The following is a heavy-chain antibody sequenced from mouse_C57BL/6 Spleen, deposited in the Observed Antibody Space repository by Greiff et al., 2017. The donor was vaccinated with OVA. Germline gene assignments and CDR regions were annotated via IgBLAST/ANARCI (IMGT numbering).Heavy chain of an antibody. CDR2: IDPENGDT. CDR3: TTPGGYYSV. CDR1: GFNIKDDY. Sequence: EVQLQQSGAELVRPGASVKLSCTASGFNIKDDYMHWVEQRPEQGLEWIGWIDPENGDTEYASKFQGKATITADTSSNTAYLQLSSLTSEDTAVYYCTTPGGYYSVWGTGTTVTVSS. J-gene: IGHJ1*03. D-gene: IGHD2-3*01. V-gene: IGHV14-4*01.